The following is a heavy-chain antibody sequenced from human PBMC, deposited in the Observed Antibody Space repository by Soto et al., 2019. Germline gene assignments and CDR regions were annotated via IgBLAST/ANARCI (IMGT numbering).Heavy chain of an antibody. CDR2: ISGHNGNP. J-gene: IGHJ4*02. CDR1: GYTFTTFG. D-gene: IGHD3-10*01. CDR3: ARVHVVGGVITHERGFDC. V-gene: IGHV1-18*01. Sequence: QVQLVQSGAEVRKPGASVMVSCKASGYTFTTFGISWVRQAPGQGVEWMGWISGHNGNPKYAQKFQGRVTMTTDASTSTAHMELRSLRSDDTAVYYCARVHVVGGVITHERGFDCWGQGTLVTVSS.